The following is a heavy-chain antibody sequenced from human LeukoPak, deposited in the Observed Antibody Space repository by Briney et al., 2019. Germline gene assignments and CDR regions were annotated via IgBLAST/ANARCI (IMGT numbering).Heavy chain of an antibody. D-gene: IGHD2-21*01. CDR2: ISTTGTTI. V-gene: IGHV3-48*02. Sequence: GGSLGLSCAASGFTFSAYHINWVRQAPGKGLEWISYISTTGTTIHYADSVKGRFAISRDNAKSSLYLQMNSLRDEDTAVYYCARVWQDYSGVDYWGQGTLVTVSS. J-gene: IGHJ4*02. CDR3: ARVWQDYSGVDY. CDR1: GFTFSAYH.